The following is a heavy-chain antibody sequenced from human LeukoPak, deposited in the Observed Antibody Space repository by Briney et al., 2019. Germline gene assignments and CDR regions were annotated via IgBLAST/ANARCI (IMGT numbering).Heavy chain of an antibody. D-gene: IGHD4-17*01. V-gene: IGHV4-59*08. CDR1: GGSISSYY. CDR3: ARAGGAPHGDYEFDF. J-gene: IGHJ4*02. CDR2: IYYSGST. Sequence: KPSETLSLTCTVSGGSISSYYWSWIRQPPGKGLEWVGYIYYSGSTNYNPSLKSRVTISVDTSKNQFSLKLTSVTATDTAIYYCARAGGAPHGDYEFDFWGQGILVTVSS.